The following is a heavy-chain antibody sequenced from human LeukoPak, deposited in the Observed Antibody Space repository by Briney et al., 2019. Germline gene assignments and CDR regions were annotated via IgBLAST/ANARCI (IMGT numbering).Heavy chain of an antibody. J-gene: IGHJ4*02. D-gene: IGHD1-14*01. V-gene: IGHV3-23*01. Sequence: GGSLRLSCAASGFTFSSYGMSWVRQAQGRGLEWVSAISGSGGSTYYADSVKGRFTISRDNSKNTLYLQMNSLRAEGTAVYYCASQPPAGYWGQGTLVTVSS. CDR2: ISGSGGST. CDR3: ASQPPAGY. CDR1: GFTFSSYG.